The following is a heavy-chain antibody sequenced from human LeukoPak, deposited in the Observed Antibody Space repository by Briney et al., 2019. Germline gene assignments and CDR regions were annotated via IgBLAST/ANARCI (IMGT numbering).Heavy chain of an antibody. Sequence: GGSLRLSCAASGFSFSTYSMTWVRQAPGKGLEWVSSFTSSSRSIYYADSVKGRFTISRDNAKQSLYLQMNSLRVEDTAIYYCARENSGIAATGIIDYWGQGTLVTVSS. V-gene: IGHV3-21*01. D-gene: IGHD6-13*01. CDR3: ARENSGIAATGIIDY. J-gene: IGHJ4*02. CDR1: GFSFSTYS. CDR2: FTSSSRSI.